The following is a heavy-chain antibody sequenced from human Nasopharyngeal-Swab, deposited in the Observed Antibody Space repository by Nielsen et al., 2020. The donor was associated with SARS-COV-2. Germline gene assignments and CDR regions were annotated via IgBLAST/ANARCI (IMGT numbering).Heavy chain of an antibody. CDR2: IKSDGSST. V-gene: IGHV3-74*01. CDR1: GFSFSNYW. Sequence: GESLKISCAASGFSFSNYWMHWVRQAQGKGLVWVSRIKSDGSSTSYADCVKGRFTISRENAKNTLYLQMNSLTAEDTAVYYCARDVVTAIPYFDYWGQGTLVTVSS. J-gene: IGHJ4*02. CDR3: ARDVVTAIPYFDY. D-gene: IGHD2-21*02.